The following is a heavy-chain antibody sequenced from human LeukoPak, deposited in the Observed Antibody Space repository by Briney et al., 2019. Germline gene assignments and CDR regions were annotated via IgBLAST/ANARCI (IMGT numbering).Heavy chain of an antibody. V-gene: IGHV3-30*02. CDR3: AKVPSSGWYVRY. D-gene: IGHD6-19*01. CDR2: IRYDGSNK. CDR1: GFTLCLYI. Sequence: GGSLRLSCAASGFTLCLYIMDCVRQAPGKGLEWVAFIRYDGSNKYYADSVKGRFTISRDNSNNTLYLQMNSLRAEDTAVYCCAKVPSSGWYVRYWGQGTLVTVSS. J-gene: IGHJ4*02.